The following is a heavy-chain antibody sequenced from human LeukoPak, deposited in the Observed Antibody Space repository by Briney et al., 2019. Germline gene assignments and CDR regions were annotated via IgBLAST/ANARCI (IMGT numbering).Heavy chain of an antibody. CDR3: ARYGEPYYDFWSGYFY. CDR1: GFTFSSYS. J-gene: IGHJ4*02. V-gene: IGHV3-48*01. D-gene: IGHD3-3*01. CDR2: ISSSSTI. Sequence: GGSLRLSCAASGFTFSSYSMNWVRQAPGKGLEWVSYISSSSTIYYADSVKGRFTISRDNAKNSLYLQMNSLRAEDTAVYYCARYGEPYYDFWSGYFYWGQGTLVTVSS.